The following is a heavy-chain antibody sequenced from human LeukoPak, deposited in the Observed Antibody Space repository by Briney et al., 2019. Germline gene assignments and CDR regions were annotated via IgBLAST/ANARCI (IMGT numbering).Heavy chain of an antibody. J-gene: IGHJ4*02. D-gene: IGHD3-10*01. CDR1: GFTFSSYG. CDR2: IRYDGSNK. V-gene: IGHV3-30*02. CDR3: AEDWREVDALLWFGLFDY. Sequence: GGSLRLSCAASGFTFSSYGMHWVRQAPGKGLEWVAFIRYDGSNKYYADSVKGRFTISRDNSRNTLYLQMNSLRAEDTAVYYCAEDWREVDALLWFGLFDYWGQGTLVTVSS.